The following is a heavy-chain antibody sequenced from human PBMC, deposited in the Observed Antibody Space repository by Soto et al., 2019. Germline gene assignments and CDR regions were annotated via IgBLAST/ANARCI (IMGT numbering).Heavy chain of an antibody. CDR2: INHSGST. CDR1: GGSFSGYY. CDR3: ARGPDIVAGGNWFDP. D-gene: IGHD2-15*01. V-gene: IGHV4-34*01. Sequence: SETLSLTCAVYGGSFSGYYWSWIRQPPGKGLEWIGEINHSGSTNYNPSLKSRVTISVDTSKNQFSLKLSSVTAADTAVYYCARGPDIVAGGNWFDPWGQGTLVTV. J-gene: IGHJ5*02.